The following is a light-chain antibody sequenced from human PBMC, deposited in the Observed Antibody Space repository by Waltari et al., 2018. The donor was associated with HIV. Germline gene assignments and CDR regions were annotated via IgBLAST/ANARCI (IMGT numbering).Light chain of an antibody. CDR2: EVS. Sequence: QSALTQPASVSGSPGQSITISCTGTSSDVGSYNLVSWYQQHPGKAPKLMIYEVSQRPSGVSNRFSGSKSGNTASLTNSGLQAEDEADYYCCSYAGSSTYVFGTGTKVTVL. J-gene: IGLJ1*01. CDR1: SSDVGSYNL. CDR3: CSYAGSSTYV. V-gene: IGLV2-23*02.